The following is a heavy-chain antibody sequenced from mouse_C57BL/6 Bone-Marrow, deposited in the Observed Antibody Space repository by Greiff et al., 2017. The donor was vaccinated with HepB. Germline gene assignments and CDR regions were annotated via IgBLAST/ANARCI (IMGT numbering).Heavy chain of an antibody. CDR1: GFPITSGYY. V-gene: IGHV12-3*01. D-gene: IGHD1-1*01. CDR2: ITHSGET. Sequence: VQLQESGPGLVKPSQSLFLTCSITGFPITSGYYWIWIRQSPGKPLEWMGYITHSGETFYNPSLQSPISITRETSKNQFFLQLNSVTTEDTAMYYCAGDSDYGHTGGFAYWGQGTLVTVSA. J-gene: IGHJ3*01. CDR3: AGDSDYGHTGGFAY.